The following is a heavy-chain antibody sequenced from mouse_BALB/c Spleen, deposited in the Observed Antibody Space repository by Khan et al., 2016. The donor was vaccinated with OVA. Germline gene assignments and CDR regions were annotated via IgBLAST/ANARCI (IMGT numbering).Heavy chain of an antibody. CDR3: ARGNYYGYALDY. V-gene: IGHV3-2*02. J-gene: IGHJ4*01. CDR1: GYSITSNYA. D-gene: IGHD1-1*01. CDR2: ISYSGST. Sequence: EVQLQESGPGLVKPSQSLSLTCTVNGYSITSNYAWNWIRQFPGNKLEWTGYISYSGSTNYNPSLKSRLSITRDTSKNQFFLLLHSVTTEDSATYYCARGNYYGYALDYWGQGTSVTVSS.